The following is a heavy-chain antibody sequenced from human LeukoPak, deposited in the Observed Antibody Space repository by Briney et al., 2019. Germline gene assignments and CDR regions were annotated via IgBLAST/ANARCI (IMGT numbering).Heavy chain of an antibody. CDR2: ISQDAGGT. V-gene: IGHV3-7*01. J-gene: IGHJ1*01. D-gene: IGHD3-22*01. CDR3: AKDLYYYDSSGSSFQH. CDR1: GFIFRDYW. Sequence: GGSLRLSCATSGFIFRDYWMSWVRQVPGKGLEWVASISQDAGGTTYLDSVKGRFTISRDNSKNTLYLQMNSLRAEDTAVYYCAKDLYYYDSSGSSFQHWGQGTLVTVSS.